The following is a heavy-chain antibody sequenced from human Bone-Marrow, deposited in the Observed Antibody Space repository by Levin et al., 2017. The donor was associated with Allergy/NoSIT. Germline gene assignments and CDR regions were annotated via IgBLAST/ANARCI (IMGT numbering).Heavy chain of an antibody. CDR2: IRTNTDGGTT. D-gene: IGHD3-16*01. CDR1: GFTFSGAY. CDR3: TADPPGGSWAFDY. Sequence: KPGESLKISCAASGFTFSGAYMRWVRQAPGKGLEWVGQIRTNTDGGTTEYAAPVKGRFSISRDDSENTLYLQMSSLTTEDTAVYFCTADPPGGSWAFDYWGRGTLVTVSS. J-gene: IGHJ4*02. V-gene: IGHV3-15*01.